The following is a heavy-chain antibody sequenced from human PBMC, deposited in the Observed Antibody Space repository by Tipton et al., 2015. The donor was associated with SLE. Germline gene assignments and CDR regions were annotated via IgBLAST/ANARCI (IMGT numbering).Heavy chain of an antibody. Sequence: SLRLSCAGSGFAFSSHGMHWVRQTPGKGLEWVAFIRNHGRNQYYTDSVKGRFTISRDNSKNTLYLQMKNLRIEDTAIYYCARRRVGDAFDIWGQGTMVTVSS. V-gene: IGHV3-33*01. CDR1: GFAFSSHG. CDR2: IRNHGRNQ. J-gene: IGHJ3*02. CDR3: ARRRVGDAFDI. D-gene: IGHD1-26*01.